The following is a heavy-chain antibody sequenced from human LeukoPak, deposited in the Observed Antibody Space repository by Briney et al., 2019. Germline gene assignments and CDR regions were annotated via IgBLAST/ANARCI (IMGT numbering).Heavy chain of an antibody. CDR1: GFTFSSYT. CDR3: ARGRCSSTSCYFDY. D-gene: IGHD2-2*01. CDR2: ISSSSSYK. J-gene: IGHJ4*02. V-gene: IGHV3-21*01. Sequence: GGSLRLSCAVSGFTFSSYTLNWVRQAPGKGLEWVSSISSSSSYKYYADSVKGRFTISRDNAKNSLYLQMNSLRAEDTAVYYCARGRCSSTSCYFDYWGQGTLVTVSS.